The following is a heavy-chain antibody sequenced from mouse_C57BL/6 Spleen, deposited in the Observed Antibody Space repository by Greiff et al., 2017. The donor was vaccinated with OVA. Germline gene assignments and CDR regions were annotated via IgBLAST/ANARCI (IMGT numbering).Heavy chain of an antibody. CDR1: GFTFSSYA. Sequence: EVKLVESGEGLVKPGGSLKLSCAASGFTFSSYAMSWVRQTPEKRLEWVAYISSGGGYIYYADTVKGRFTISRDNARNTLYLQMSSLKSEDTAMYYCTRCRDGNHWYFDVWGTGTTVTVSS. D-gene: IGHD2-1*01. V-gene: IGHV5-9-1*02. CDR2: ISSGGGYI. J-gene: IGHJ1*03. CDR3: TRCRDGNHWYFDV.